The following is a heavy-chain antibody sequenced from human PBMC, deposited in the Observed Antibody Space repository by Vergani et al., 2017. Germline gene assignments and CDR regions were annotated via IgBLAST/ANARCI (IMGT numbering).Heavy chain of an antibody. D-gene: IGHD2-8*01. CDR2: IKSDGSIT. V-gene: IGHV3-74*03. Sequence: DVHLAESGGGFFQPGGSLRLSCSASGFSFNSSWMHWFRQVPGKGLFWVSRIKSDGSITATADSVKGRFTISRDNAQNTLYLQMNRLRVEDTGVYYWARARCIETCYMSNWLDSWGQGTLVTVSS. CDR1: GFSFNSSW. J-gene: IGHJ5*01. CDR3: ARARCIETCYMSNWLDS.